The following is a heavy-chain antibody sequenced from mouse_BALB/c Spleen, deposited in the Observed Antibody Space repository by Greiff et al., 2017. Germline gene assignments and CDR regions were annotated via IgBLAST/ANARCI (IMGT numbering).Heavy chain of an antibody. D-gene: IGHD2-4*01. J-gene: IGHJ4*01. CDR3: ARRYYDDAVDY. CDR2: IYPGSGST. Sequence: VQLQQSGPELVKPGASVKMSCKASGYTFTDYVISWVKQRTGQGLEWIGEIYPGSGSTYYNEKFKGKATLTADKSSNTAYMQLSSLTSEDPAVYFCARRYYDDAVDYWGQGTSVTVSS. V-gene: IGHV1-77*01. CDR1: GYTFTDYV.